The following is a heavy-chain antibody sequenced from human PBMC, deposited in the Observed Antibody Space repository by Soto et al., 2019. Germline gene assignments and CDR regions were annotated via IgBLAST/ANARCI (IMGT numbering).Heavy chain of an antibody. V-gene: IGHV4-39*07. CDR2: INHSGST. CDR1: GGSISSGDYY. CDR3: ARVRSNIVVVPAAIMWFDY. D-gene: IGHD2-2*02. Sequence: PSETLSLTCTVSGGSISSGDYYWSWIRQPPGKGLEWIGEINHSGSTNYNPSLKSRVTISVDTSKNQFSLKLSSVTAADTAVYYCARVRSNIVVVPAAIMWFDYWGQGTLVTVSS. J-gene: IGHJ4*02.